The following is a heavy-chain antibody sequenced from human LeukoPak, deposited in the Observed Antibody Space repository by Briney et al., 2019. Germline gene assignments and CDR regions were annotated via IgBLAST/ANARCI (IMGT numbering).Heavy chain of an antibody. J-gene: IGHJ3*02. V-gene: IGHV4-39*07. CDR1: GGSISSSSYY. CDR2: IYYSGST. Sequence: SETLSLTCTVSGGSISSSSYYWGWIRQPPGKGLEWIGSIYYSGSTYYNPSLKSRVTISVDTSKNQFSLKLSSVTAADTAVYFCARGGIDYGDRFAASDIWGQGTMVIVSS. CDR3: ARGGIDYGDRFAASDI. D-gene: IGHD4-17*01.